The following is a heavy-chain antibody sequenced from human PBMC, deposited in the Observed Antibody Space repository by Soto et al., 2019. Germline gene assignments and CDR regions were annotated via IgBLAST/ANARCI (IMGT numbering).Heavy chain of an antibody. Sequence: EVQLLESGGRLVQPGGSLRLSCAASGFTFSNYAMAWVRQAPGKGLEWVSAISGSGGITYNAASVKGRFSISRDNSRNTLYLQMNSLGAEHTAVYSCARAAHYDFWSGYYYMDVWGIGTTVTVSS. CDR1: GFTFSNYA. J-gene: IGHJ6*03. V-gene: IGHV3-23*01. D-gene: IGHD3-3*01. CDR3: ARAAHYDFWSGYYYMDV. CDR2: ISGSGGIT.